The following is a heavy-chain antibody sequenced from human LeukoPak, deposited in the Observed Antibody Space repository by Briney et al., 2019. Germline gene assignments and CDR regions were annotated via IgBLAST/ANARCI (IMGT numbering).Heavy chain of an antibody. V-gene: IGHV4-61*02. CDR1: GGSISSGSYY. D-gene: IGHD3-22*01. CDR2: IYTSGST. J-gene: IGHJ3*02. Sequence: SETLSLTCTVSGGSISSGSYYWSWIRQPAGKGLEWIGRIYTSGSTNYNPSLKSRVTISVDTSKNQFSLKLSSVTAADTAVYYCARDRLIFDSSGYYLPFGAFDIWGQGTMVAVSS. CDR3: ARDRLIFDSSGYYLPFGAFDI.